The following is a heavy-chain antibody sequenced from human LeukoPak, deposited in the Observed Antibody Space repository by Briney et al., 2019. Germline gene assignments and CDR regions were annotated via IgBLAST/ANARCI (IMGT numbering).Heavy chain of an antibody. CDR2: IIPILGIA. V-gene: IGHV1-69*04. CDR3: ARDSYDSSGYYSGY. D-gene: IGHD3-22*01. Sequence: SVKVSCKASGGTFSSYAISWVRQAPGQGLEWMGRIIPILGIANFAQKFQGRVTITADKSTSTAYMELSSLRSEDTAVYYCARDSYDSSGYYSGYWGQGTLVTVSS. J-gene: IGHJ4*02. CDR1: GGTFSSYA.